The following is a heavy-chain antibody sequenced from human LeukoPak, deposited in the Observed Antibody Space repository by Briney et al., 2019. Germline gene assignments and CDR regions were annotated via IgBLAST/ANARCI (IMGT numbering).Heavy chain of an antibody. V-gene: IGHV3-74*01. J-gene: IGHJ4*02. CDR1: GFTFNSYW. CDR3: ARALYCSGGSCYSRPFDY. Sequence: GGSLRLSCAASGFTFNSYWMHWVRQAPGKGLVWVSRINSDGSSTSYADSVKGRFTISRDNAKNTMYLQMNSLRAEDTAVYYCARALYCSGGSCYSRPFDYWGQGTLVTVSS. CDR2: INSDGSST. D-gene: IGHD2-15*01.